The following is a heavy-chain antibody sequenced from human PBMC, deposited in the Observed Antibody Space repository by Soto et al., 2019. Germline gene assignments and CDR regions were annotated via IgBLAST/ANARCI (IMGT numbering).Heavy chain of an antibody. CDR1: GFTFSSYA. J-gene: IGHJ3*02. CDR2: ISYDGSNK. V-gene: IGHV3-30-3*01. Sequence: QVQLVESGGGVVQPGRSLRLSCAASGFTFSSYAMNWVRQAPGKGLEWVAVISYDGSNKYYADSVKGRFTISRDNSKNTLYLQMNSLGAEDTAVYYCAREYSYGSPDIWGQGTMVTVSS. D-gene: IGHD5-18*01. CDR3: AREYSYGSPDI.